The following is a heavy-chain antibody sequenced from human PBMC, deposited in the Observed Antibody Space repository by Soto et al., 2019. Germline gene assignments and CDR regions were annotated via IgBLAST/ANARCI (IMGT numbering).Heavy chain of an antibody. CDR1: GYTFTSYG. CDR3: ARGRVTTVTTHYYYGMDV. D-gene: IGHD4-17*01. V-gene: IGHV1-18*04. J-gene: IGHJ6*02. CDR2: ISAYNGNT. Sequence: KVSCKASGYTFTSYGISWVRQAPGQGLEWMGWISAYNGNTNYAQKLQGRVTMTTDTSTSTAYMELRSLRSDDTAVYYCARGRVTTVTTHYYYGMDVWGQGTTVTVSS.